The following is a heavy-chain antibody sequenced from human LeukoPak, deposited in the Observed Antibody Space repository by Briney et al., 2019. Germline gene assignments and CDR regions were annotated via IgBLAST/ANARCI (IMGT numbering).Heavy chain of an antibody. CDR3: ARDKYCSSTSCPYYYYYYMDV. CDR2: IIPIFGTA. D-gene: IGHD2-2*01. Sequence: SVKLSCKASGGTFSSYAISWVRHAPGQGLEWMGGIIPIFGTANYAQKFQGRVTITADESTSTAYMELSSLRSEDTAVYYCARDKYCSSTSCPYYYYYYMDVWGKGTTVTVSS. V-gene: IGHV1-69*13. J-gene: IGHJ6*03. CDR1: GGTFSSYA.